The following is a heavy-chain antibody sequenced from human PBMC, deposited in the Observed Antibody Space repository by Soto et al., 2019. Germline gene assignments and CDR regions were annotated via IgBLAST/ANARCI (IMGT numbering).Heavy chain of an antibody. J-gene: IGHJ5*02. CDR3: ARDYFDSSNYTTNWFDP. D-gene: IGHD3-22*01. Sequence: SETLSLTCTVSGGSISSYYWAWIRQPPGEGLEWIGSIDHTGNAYYNPSLKSRVTIFVDTSKNQFSLKLTSVTAADTALYYCARDYFDSSNYTTNWFDPWGQGALVTVSS. V-gene: IGHV4-39*01. CDR2: IDHTGNA. CDR1: GGSISSYY.